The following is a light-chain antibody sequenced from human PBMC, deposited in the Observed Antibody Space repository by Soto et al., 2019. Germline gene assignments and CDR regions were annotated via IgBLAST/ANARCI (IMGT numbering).Light chain of an antibody. CDR1: SSDVGGYNY. J-gene: IGLJ2*01. Sequence: QSALTQPPSASGSPGQSVTISCTGTSSDVGGYNYVSWYQQHPGKVPKLIIFEVTERPSGVPDRFSGSKSGVTASLTVSGLQAEDEANYDCSSYAGSSTLVFGGGTKLTVL. V-gene: IGLV2-8*01. CDR2: EVT. CDR3: SSYAGSSTLV.